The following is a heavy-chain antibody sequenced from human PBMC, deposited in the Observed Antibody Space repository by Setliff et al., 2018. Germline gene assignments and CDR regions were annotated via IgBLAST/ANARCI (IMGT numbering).Heavy chain of an antibody. D-gene: IGHD5-12*01. CDR1: GGSISSRTYY. Sequence: SETLSLTCTVSGGSISSRTYYWSWIRQPAGKGLEWIGYIYYSGTANYSPSLRSRLTISVDTSKNQFSLKLRSVTAADTAVYYCAGGGTFRYFDFWGQGAPVTVSS. V-gene: IGHV4-61*10. J-gene: IGHJ4*02. CDR3: AGGGTFRYFDF. CDR2: IYYSGTA.